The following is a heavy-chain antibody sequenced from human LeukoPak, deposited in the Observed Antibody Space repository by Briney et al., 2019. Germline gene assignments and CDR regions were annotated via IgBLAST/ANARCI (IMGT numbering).Heavy chain of an antibody. D-gene: IGHD3-10*01. V-gene: IGHV1-2*02. Sequence: ASVKVSCKASGYTFTGYYMHWVRQAPGQGLEWMGWINPNSGGTNYAQKFQGRVTMTRDTSISTAYMELSRLRSEDTAVYYCARDTVRFGEPEPIDYWGQGTLVTVSS. CDR2: INPNSGGT. J-gene: IGHJ4*02. CDR3: ARDTVRFGEPEPIDY. CDR1: GYTFTGYY.